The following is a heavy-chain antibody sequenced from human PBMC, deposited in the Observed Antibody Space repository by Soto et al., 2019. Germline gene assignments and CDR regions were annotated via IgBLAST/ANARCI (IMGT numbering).Heavy chain of an antibody. D-gene: IGHD3-22*01. CDR3: ARQILYYYESSGYYTRGGYYFDY. V-gene: IGHV4-31*03. J-gene: IGHJ4*02. CDR2: ISYSGST. Sequence: QVQLQESGPGLVKPSQTLSLTCTVSGGSISSGGYYWSWIRQHPGKGLEWIGYISYSGSTYYNPSLKSRVTISVDTSKNQFSLKLSSVTAADTAVYYCARQILYYYESSGYYTRGGYYFDYWGQGTLVTVSS. CDR1: GGSISSGGYY.